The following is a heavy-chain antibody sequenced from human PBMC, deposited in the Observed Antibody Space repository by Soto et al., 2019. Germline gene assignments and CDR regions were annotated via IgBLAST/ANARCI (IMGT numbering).Heavy chain of an antibody. CDR3: AVGRHKTSGSNTWFDP. D-gene: IGHD3-22*01. CDR2: ISNTGGGT. J-gene: IGHJ5*02. V-gene: IGHV3-23*01. Sequence: EVQLLESGGGLVQPGGSLRLSCAASGVTFSTYAMNWVRQAPGKGLEWVSTISNTGGGTFYAGSVKGRFTISRANSKNTLYLHMHSLRAAASAIYFCAVGRHKTSGSNTWFDPWGRGTQVTVSS. CDR1: GVTFSTYA.